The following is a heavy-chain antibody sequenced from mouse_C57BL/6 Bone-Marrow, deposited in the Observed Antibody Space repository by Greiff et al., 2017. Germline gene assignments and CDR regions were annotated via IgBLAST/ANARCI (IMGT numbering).Heavy chain of an antibody. V-gene: IGHV1-64*01. CDR3: ARGGSSYYCDY. CDR2: IHPNSGST. D-gene: IGHD1-1*01. J-gene: IGHJ2*01. Sequence: QVQLQQSGAELVKPGASVKLSCKASGYTFTSYWMHWVKQRPGQGLEWIGMIHPNSGSTNYNEKFKSKATLTVDKSSSTAYMQLSSLTSEDSAVYYCARGGSSYYCDYWGKGNTHRVSS. CDR1: GYTFTSYW.